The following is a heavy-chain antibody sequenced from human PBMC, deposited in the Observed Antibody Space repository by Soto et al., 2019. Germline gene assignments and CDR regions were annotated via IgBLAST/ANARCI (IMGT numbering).Heavy chain of an antibody. CDR1: GFSLDTWGVG. J-gene: IGHJ4*02. D-gene: IGHD3-16*01. CDR3: ARALGSWGSYYFDH. V-gene: IGHV2-5*02. CDR2: IYWDDDK. Sequence: QITLKESGPTLVRPTQPLTLTCTVTGFSLDTWGVGVGWIRQPPGKAPEWLALIYWDDDKRYSPSLKNRLTITKDTSKNQVVLTVTNMDSVDTVTYYCARALGSWGSYYFDHWGQGTLVTVSS.